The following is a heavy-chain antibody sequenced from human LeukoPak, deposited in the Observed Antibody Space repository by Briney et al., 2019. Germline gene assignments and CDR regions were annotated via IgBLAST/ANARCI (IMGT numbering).Heavy chain of an antibody. J-gene: IGHJ4*02. CDR2: INPNSGGT. Sequence: ASVKVSCKASGYTFTGDYMHWVRQAPGQGLEWMGWINPNSGGTNYAQKFQGRVTMTRDTSISTAYMELSRLRSDDTAVYYCASGGGGLYYYDSSYTNFDYWGQGTLVTVSS. D-gene: IGHD3-22*01. V-gene: IGHV1-2*02. CDR3: ASGGGGLYYYDSSYTNFDY. CDR1: GYTFTGDY.